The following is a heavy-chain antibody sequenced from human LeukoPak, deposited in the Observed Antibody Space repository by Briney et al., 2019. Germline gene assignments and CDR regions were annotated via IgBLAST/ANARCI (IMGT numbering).Heavy chain of an antibody. CDR2: ISADGGST. Sequence: AGGSLRLSCVASGLNFDDSAMHWVRQAPGKGLEWVSLISADGGSTFSADSVKGRFTISRDNSKNTLYLQMSSLRAVDTAVYYCVKDNEAGGSPFDRWGQGTLVTVSS. D-gene: IGHD6-19*01. CDR3: VKDNEAGGSPFDR. CDR1: GLNFDDSA. J-gene: IGHJ4*02. V-gene: IGHV3-43*02.